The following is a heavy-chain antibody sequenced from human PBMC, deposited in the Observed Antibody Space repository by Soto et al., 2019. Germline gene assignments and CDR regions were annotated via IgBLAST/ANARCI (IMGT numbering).Heavy chain of an antibody. J-gene: IGHJ4*02. V-gene: IGHV4-59*01. CDR2: IYYSGST. CDR1: GGSISSYY. Sequence: PSETLSLTCTVSGGSISSYYWSWIRQPPGKGLEWIGYIYYSGSTSYNPSLKSRVTISVDTSKNQFSLKLSSVTAADTAVYYCARVARSSGWLFYFDYWGQGTLVTVSS. CDR3: ARVARSSGWLFYFDY. D-gene: IGHD6-19*01.